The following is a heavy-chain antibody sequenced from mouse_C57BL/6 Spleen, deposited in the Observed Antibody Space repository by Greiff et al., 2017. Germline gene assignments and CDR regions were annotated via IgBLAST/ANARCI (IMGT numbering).Heavy chain of an antibody. CDR3: ARTGNVRLYAMDY. CDR1: GYTFTGYW. D-gene: IGHD2-1*01. J-gene: IGHJ4*01. Sequence: QVQLQQSGAELMKPGASVKLSCKATGYTFTGYWIEWVKQRPGHGLEWIGEVIPGSGSTNYNEKFKGKATFTADTSSNTTYMQLSSLTTEDSAISYCARTGNVRLYAMDYWGQGTSVTVSS. V-gene: IGHV1-9*01. CDR2: VIPGSGST.